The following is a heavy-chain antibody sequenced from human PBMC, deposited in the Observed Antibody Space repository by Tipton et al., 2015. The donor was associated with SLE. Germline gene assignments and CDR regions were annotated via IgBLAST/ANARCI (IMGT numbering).Heavy chain of an antibody. CDR2: INHSGST. D-gene: IGHD5-12*01. Sequence: TLSLTCAVYGGSFSGYYWSWIRQPPGKGLEWIGEINHSGSTNYNPSLKSRVTISVDTSKSQFSLKLSSVTAADTAVYYCARGYSGYDRDYWGQGTLVTVSS. CDR3: ARGYSGYDRDY. V-gene: IGHV4-34*01. CDR1: GGSFSGYY. J-gene: IGHJ4*02.